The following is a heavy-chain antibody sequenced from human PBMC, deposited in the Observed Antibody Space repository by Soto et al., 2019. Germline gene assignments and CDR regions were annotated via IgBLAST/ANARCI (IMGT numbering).Heavy chain of an antibody. CDR3: ARVIRGAYYNSPLDT. J-gene: IGHJ5*02. Sequence: ASLKVSCKASGYPFTGYFIHWVRQAPGQGLEWMGWINPYSGGADYAQSFQGRVTMTRDTSISTVYMELSRLRFDDTAVYYCARVIRGAYYNSPLDTWGQGTVVTVSS. D-gene: IGHD3-10*01. CDR2: INPYSGGA. V-gene: IGHV1-2*02. CDR1: GYPFTGYF.